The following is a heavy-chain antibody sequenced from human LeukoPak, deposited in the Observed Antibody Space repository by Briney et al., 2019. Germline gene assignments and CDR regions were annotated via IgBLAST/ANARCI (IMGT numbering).Heavy chain of an antibody. J-gene: IGHJ4*02. CDR1: GFTFSNYA. D-gene: IGHD5-18*01. CDR2: ISSNGGST. V-gene: IGHV3-64*01. CDR3: TRDTPMASDY. Sequence: PGGSLRLSCAASGFTFSNYAMHWVRQAPGKGLEYVSTISSNGGSTYYANPVKGRFTVSRDNSKNTLYLQMGSLRAEDMAVYYCTRDTPMASDYWGQGTLVTVSS.